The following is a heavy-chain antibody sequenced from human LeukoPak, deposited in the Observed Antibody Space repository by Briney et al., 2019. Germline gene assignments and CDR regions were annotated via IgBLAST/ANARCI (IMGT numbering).Heavy chain of an antibody. J-gene: IGHJ4*02. D-gene: IGHD3-10*01. CDR3: ARGHDDYGSGSYYNAMVDY. Sequence: ASVKVSCKASGYTFTGYYMHWVRPAPGQGLEWMGWINPNSGGTNYAQKFQGRVTMTRDTSISTAYMELSRLRSDDTAVYYCARGHDDYGSGSYYNAMVDYWGQGTLVTVSS. CDR1: GYTFTGYY. CDR2: INPNSGGT. V-gene: IGHV1-2*02.